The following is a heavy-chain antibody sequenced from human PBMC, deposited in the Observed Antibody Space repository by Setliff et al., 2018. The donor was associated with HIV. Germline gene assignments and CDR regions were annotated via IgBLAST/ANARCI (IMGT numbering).Heavy chain of an antibody. Sequence: SETLSLTCTVSGDPINSHYWSWIRQPPGEGLEWIGHISYNEYTNYNPSLKSRVTISLDTSKKHFSLELRSVTAADTAVYYCARVITMVWTTFDPWGQGTLVTVSS. V-gene: IGHV4-59*11. J-gene: IGHJ5*02. D-gene: IGHD3-10*01. CDR3: ARVITMVWTTFDP. CDR1: GDPINSHY. CDR2: ISYNEYT.